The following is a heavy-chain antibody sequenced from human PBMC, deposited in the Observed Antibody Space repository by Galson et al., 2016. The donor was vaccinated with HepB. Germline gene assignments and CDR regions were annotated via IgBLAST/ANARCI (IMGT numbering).Heavy chain of an antibody. CDR2: VSSDGNHK. CDR3: ARTRRDRYYYGSGTLTNAFDI. Sequence: SLRLSCAASGFTFSSYGMHWVRQAPGKGLEWVTGVSSDGNHKFYADSVKGRFTISRDNAKGLLYLQMNRLRVDDTGVYYCARTRRDRYYYGSGTLTNAFDIWGQGTVVTVSS. J-gene: IGHJ3*02. D-gene: IGHD3-10*01. V-gene: IGHV3-33*08. CDR1: GFTFSSYG.